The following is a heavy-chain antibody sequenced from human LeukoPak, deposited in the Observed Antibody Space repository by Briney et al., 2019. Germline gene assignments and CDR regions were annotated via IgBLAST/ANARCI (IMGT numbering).Heavy chain of an antibody. CDR1: GCTFNSYA. CDR3: ARGPRTGTAFYYYGMDV. D-gene: IGHD1-7*01. V-gene: IGHV3-30*04. CDR2: ISYDGRNK. J-gene: IGHJ6*02. Sequence: GGSLRLSCAASGCTFNSYAMHRVRQAPGKGPEWVAIISYDGRNKYYADSVKGRFTISRDDSKNTLYVQMNSLRAEDTAVYYCARGPRTGTAFYYYGMDVWGQGTTVTVSS.